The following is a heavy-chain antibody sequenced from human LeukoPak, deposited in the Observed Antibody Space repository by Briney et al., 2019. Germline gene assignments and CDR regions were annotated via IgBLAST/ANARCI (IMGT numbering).Heavy chain of an antibody. CDR2: TSDNGGSI. CDR3: ARGVAASFNVDY. CDR1: RFTCSTYA. J-gene: IGHJ4*02. D-gene: IGHD1-26*01. V-gene: IGHV3-23*01. Sequence: GESLRLSRTTSRFTCSTYATSSEHHRPGKGLKSRSTTSDNGGSIFYADSVKGRFTISRDNSKNTLYLQMNSLRAEDTALYYCARGVAASFNVDYWGQGTLVTVSS.